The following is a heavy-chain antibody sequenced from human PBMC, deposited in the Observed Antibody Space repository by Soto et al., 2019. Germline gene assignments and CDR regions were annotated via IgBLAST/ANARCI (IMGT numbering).Heavy chain of an antibody. J-gene: IGHJ6*02. D-gene: IGHD6-6*01. Sequence: ASVKVSCKASGYTFTGYYMHWVRQAPGQGLEWMGWINPNSGGTNYAQKFQGRVTMTRDTSISTAYMELSRLRSDDTAVYYCARGGRSIAASYYYYYYGMDVWGQGTTVTVYS. V-gene: IGHV1-2*02. CDR1: GYTFTGYY. CDR2: INPNSGGT. CDR3: ARGGRSIAASYYYYYYGMDV.